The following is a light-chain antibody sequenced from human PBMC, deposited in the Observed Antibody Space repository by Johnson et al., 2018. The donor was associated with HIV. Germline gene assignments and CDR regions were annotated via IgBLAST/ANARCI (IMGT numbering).Light chain of an antibody. J-gene: IGLJ1*01. CDR1: ALPKKC. CDR3: FSTDSSLTHPPYV. V-gene: IGLV3-10*01. Sequence: VLTQPPSVSVSPGQTARITCSGDALPKKCTYWYQQKSGQAPILVIYEDNKRPSGIPERFSGSSSGTMATLTISGAPVEDEADYYCFSTDSSLTHPPYVFGTGTKVTVL. CDR2: EDN.